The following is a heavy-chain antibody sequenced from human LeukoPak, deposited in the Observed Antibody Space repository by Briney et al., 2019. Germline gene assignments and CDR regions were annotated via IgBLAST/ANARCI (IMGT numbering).Heavy chain of an antibody. CDR1: GFTFSDDY. CDR2: IYYTGDT. J-gene: IGHJ4*02. V-gene: IGHV4-59*08. CDR3: ACSMVRGVILHPPDY. D-gene: IGHD3-10*01. Sequence: LRLSCAASGFTFSDDYMSWIRQAPGKGLEWIGSIYYTGDTYYNLSLKSRLTISVDTSKNQFSLKLSSVTAADTAVYYCACSMVRGVILHPPDYWGQGTLVTVSS.